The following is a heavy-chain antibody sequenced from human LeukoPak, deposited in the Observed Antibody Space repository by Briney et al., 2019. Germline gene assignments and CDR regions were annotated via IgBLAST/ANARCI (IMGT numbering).Heavy chain of an antibody. V-gene: IGHV1-46*01. J-gene: IGHJ6*02. CDR2: INPSGGST. CDR3: ARRAGDYYYGMDV. D-gene: IGHD3-10*01. CDR1: GYTFTSYY. Sequence: GASVKVSCEASGYTFTSYYMHWVRQAPGQGPEWMGIINPSGGSTSYAQKFQGRVTMTRDTSTSTVYMELSSLRSEDTAVYYCARRAGDYYYGMDVWGQGTTVTVSS.